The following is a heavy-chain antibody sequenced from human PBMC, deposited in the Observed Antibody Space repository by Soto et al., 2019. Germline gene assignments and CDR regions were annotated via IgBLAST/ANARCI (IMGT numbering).Heavy chain of an antibody. CDR3: AKKMTRPAGTQGIHFDY. CDR1: GFTFSSYG. CDR2: ISYDGSNK. Sequence: GGSLRLSCAASGFTFSSYGMHWVRQAPGKGLEWVAVISYDGSNKYYADSVKGRFTISRDNSKNTLYLQMNSLRAEDTAVYYCAKKMTRPAGTQGIHFDYWGQGTLVTVSS. J-gene: IGHJ4*02. D-gene: IGHD6-13*01. V-gene: IGHV3-30*18.